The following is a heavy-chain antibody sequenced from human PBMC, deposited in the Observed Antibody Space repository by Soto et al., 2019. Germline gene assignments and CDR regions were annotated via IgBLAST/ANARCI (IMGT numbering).Heavy chain of an antibody. CDR3: ARHIGKWGFAI. D-gene: IGHD7-27*01. CDR1: GGSIGGYY. CDR2: IYYTGGP. J-gene: IGHJ3*02. V-gene: IGHV4-59*08. Sequence: SETLSLTCPVSGGSIGGYYWSWIRQPPGEGLEWVGNIYYTGGPKYNPSLKSRVTVSVDTSRNQFSLKLSSVTAADTAVYYCARHIGKWGFAIWGPGTMVTVSS.